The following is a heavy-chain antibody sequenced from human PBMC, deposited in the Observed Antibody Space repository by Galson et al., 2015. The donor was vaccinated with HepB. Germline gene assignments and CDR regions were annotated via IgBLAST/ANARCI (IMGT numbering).Heavy chain of an antibody. D-gene: IGHD3-22*01. V-gene: IGHV1-18*04. CDR2: ISAYNGNT. Sequence: SVKVSCKASGYTFTSYGISWVRQAPGQGLEWMGWISAYNGNTNYAQKLQGRVTMTTDTSTSTAYMGLRSLRSDDTAVYYCARGMDSSGYTGPPFDYWGQGTLVTVSS. CDR1: GYTFTSYG. CDR3: ARGMDSSGYTGPPFDY. J-gene: IGHJ4*02.